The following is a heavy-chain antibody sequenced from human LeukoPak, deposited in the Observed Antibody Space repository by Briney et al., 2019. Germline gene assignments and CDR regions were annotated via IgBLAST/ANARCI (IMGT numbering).Heavy chain of an antibody. CDR3: AKDLNYYYDSSGYIGTDY. D-gene: IGHD3-22*01. J-gene: IGHJ4*02. CDR2: IRYDGSNK. V-gene: IGHV3-30*02. Sequence: PGGSLRLSCAASGFTFSSYGMHWVRQAPGKGLEWVAFIRYDGSNKYYADSVKGRFTISRDNSKNTLYLQMNSLRAEDTAVYYCAKDLNYYYDSSGYIGTDYWGQGTLVTVSS. CDR1: GFTFSSYG.